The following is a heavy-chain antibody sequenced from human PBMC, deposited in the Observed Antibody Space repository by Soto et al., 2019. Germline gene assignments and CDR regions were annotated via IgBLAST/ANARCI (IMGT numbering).Heavy chain of an antibody. V-gene: IGHV4-4*07. CDR1: GGSISSYY. CDR2: IYTSGST. D-gene: IGHD6-13*01. J-gene: IGHJ6*02. Sequence: LSLTCTVSGGSISSYYWSWIRQPAGKGLEWIGRIYTSGSTNYNPSLKSRVTMSADTSKNQFSLKLSSVTAADTAVYYCARDLKGIAAAGSLYYYGMDVWGQGTTVTVSS. CDR3: ARDLKGIAAAGSLYYYGMDV.